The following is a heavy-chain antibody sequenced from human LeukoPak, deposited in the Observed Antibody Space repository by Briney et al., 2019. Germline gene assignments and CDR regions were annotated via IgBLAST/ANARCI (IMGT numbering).Heavy chain of an antibody. J-gene: IGHJ4*02. V-gene: IGHV4-34*01. CDR3: AVSYYYDSSGYLFDY. D-gene: IGHD3-22*01. Sequence: SETLSLTCAVYGGSFSGYYWSWIRQPPGKGLEWIGEINHSGSTNYNPSLKSRVTISVDTSKNQFSLKLSSVTAADTAVYYCAVSYYYDSSGYLFDYWGQGTLVTVSS. CDR1: GGSFSGYY. CDR2: INHSGST.